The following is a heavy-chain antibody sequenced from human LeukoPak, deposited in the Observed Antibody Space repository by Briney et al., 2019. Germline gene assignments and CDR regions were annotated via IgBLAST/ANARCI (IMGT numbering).Heavy chain of an antibody. J-gene: IGHJ6*03. Sequence: SETLSLTCTVSGGSISSYYWSWIRQPAGKGLEWIGRIYTSGSTNYNPSLKSRVTTSVDTSKNQFSLKLSSVTAADTAVYYCARGDIVVVPAAILDYYYYYMDVWGKGTTVTVSS. D-gene: IGHD2-2*02. CDR3: ARGDIVVVPAAILDYYYYYMDV. CDR1: GGSISSYY. CDR2: IYTSGST. V-gene: IGHV4-4*07.